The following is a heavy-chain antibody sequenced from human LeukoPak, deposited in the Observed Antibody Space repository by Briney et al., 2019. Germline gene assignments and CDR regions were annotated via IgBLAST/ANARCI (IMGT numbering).Heavy chain of an antibody. D-gene: IGHD6-13*01. Sequence: SETLSLTCTVSGGSISSYYWSWIRQPPGKGLEWIGYIYYSGSTNYNPSLKSRVTISVDTSKNQFSLKLSSVTAADTAVYYCARGVAAAGYFDYWGQGTLVTVSS. V-gene: IGHV4-59*01. CDR3: ARGVAAAGYFDY. J-gene: IGHJ4*02. CDR1: GGSISSYY. CDR2: IYYSGST.